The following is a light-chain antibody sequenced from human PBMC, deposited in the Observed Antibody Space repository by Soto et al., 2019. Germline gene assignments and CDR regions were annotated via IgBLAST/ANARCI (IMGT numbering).Light chain of an antibody. J-gene: IGKJ1*01. CDR3: QHYNSYSEA. CDR2: AAS. CDR1: QGISSY. Sequence: GDIVTITCRASQGISSYLAWYQQKPGKAPKLLIYAASTLQSGVPSRFSGSGSGTEFTLTISSLQPDDFATYYCQHYNSYSEAFGQGTKVDIK. V-gene: IGKV1-9*01.